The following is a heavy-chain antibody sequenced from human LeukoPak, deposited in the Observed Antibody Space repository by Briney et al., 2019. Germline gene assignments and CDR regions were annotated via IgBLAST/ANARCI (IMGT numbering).Heavy chain of an antibody. CDR1: VFTFYEYA. CDR2: ISWNSYDI. D-gene: IGHD1-26*01. J-gene: IGHJ6*03. V-gene: IGHV3-9*03. Sequence: GGSLRLSCAASVFTFYEYAMHWVRQPPGTGLEWFSGISWNSYDIGYADSVKDRFTISRDNAKTSLYLQMNSLRAEDMALYYCAKGVGTSYHYHMDVWGKGTTVIVSS. CDR3: AKGVGTSYHYHMDV.